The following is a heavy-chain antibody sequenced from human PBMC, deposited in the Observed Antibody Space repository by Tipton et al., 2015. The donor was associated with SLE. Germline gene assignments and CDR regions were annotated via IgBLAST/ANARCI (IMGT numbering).Heavy chain of an antibody. CDR3: AKERISGTMIEYYGMDV. CDR1: GFTFDDYT. V-gene: IGHV3-9*01. CDR2: ISWSSSRI. Sequence: SLRLSCVASGFTFDDYTMHWVRQGPGRGLEWVSSISWSSSRIGYADSVKGRFTISRDNDKNSLYLQMTSLRAEDTALYYCAKERISGTMIEYYGMDVWGQGTTVTVSS. D-gene: IGHD1/OR15-1a*01. J-gene: IGHJ6*02.